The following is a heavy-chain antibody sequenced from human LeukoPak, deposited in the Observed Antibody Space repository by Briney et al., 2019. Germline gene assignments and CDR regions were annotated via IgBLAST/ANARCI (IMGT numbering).Heavy chain of an antibody. V-gene: IGHV3-20*04. Sequence: GGSLRLSCAASGFTFDDYGMSWVRHAPGKGLEWVSDINWNGDSTGYADSVKGRFTISRDNAKNSLYLQMNSLRAEDTALYYCARRESSYQNYYYYYHMDVWGEGTTVTVSS. CDR1: GFTFDDYG. D-gene: IGHD3-16*02. CDR2: INWNGDST. J-gene: IGHJ6*03. CDR3: ARRESSYQNYYYYYHMDV.